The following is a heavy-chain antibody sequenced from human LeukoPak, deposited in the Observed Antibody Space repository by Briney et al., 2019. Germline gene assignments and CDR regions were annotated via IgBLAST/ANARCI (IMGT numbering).Heavy chain of an antibody. CDR2: IRGSGGST. V-gene: IGHV3-23*01. D-gene: IGHD2-2*01. J-gene: IGHJ4*02. CDR1: GFTLSSYA. CDR3: AKLEDIVVVRGAKFEY. Sequence: GGSLRLSCAAPGFTLSSYAMSWVRQAPGKGLEWVSGIRGSGGSTYYENSVKGRFTFSRDNSKNALYLQMNSLRAEDTAVYYCAKLEDIVVVRGAKFEYWGQGTLVTVSS.